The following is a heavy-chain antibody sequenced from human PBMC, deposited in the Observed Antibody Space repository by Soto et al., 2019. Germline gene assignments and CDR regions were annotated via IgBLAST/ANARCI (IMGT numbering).Heavy chain of an antibody. D-gene: IGHD3-3*01. CDR2: ISAYNGNT. Sequence: ASVKVSCKASGYTFTSYGISWVRQAPGQGLEWMGWISAYNGNTNYAQKLQGRVTMTTDTSTSTAYMELRSLRSDDTAVYYCARDRFLELLLQSTPKDYWGQGTLVTGSS. J-gene: IGHJ4*02. CDR3: ARDRFLELLLQSTPKDY. V-gene: IGHV1-18*01. CDR1: GYTFTSYG.